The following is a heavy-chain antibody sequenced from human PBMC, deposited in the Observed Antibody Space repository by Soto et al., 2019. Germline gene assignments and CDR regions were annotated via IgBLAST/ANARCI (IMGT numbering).Heavy chain of an antibody. J-gene: IGHJ4*02. CDR1: GFTFSSSA. CDR3: AKMAYFGDPPGGDS. V-gene: IGHV3-23*01. CDR2: ISKRGDAT. Sequence: EVQLLESGGALVQPGGSLRLSCAASGFTFSSSAMAWARQAPGERLEWLSCISKRGDATFYADSVKGRFTISRDNSKNTLYLQMNSLGADDTAVYHCAKMAYFGDPPGGDSWGQGTLVTVSS. D-gene: IGHD3-10*01.